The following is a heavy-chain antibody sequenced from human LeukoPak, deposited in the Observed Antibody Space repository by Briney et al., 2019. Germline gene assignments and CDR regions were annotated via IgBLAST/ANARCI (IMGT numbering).Heavy chain of an antibody. Sequence: SETLSLTCTVSGGSISSGLYYWGWIRRTPGKGLEWIGSIYYSGNTYYNPSLKSRVSISIDTSNNQFSLKLSSVTAADTAVYYCAIEVGGYSYGYRPTEVSWYFDLWGRGTLVTVSS. CDR3: AIEVGGYSYGYRPTEVSWYFDL. D-gene: IGHD5-18*01. CDR2: IYYSGNT. V-gene: IGHV4-39*02. J-gene: IGHJ2*01. CDR1: GGSISSGLYY.